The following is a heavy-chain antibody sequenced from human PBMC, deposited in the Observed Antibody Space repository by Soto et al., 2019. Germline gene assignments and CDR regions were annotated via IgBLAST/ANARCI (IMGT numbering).Heavy chain of an antibody. CDR1: GGGNLRDYR. CDR3: ARSDYVDWYYYGMDV. Sequence: SVKVSCKASGGGNLRDYRTTWVRRAPGQGLEWMGGIIPKLGSANYAQNFQGRVTVTADESTSTAYMELSSLRSEDTAVYYCARSDYVDWYYYGMDVWGQGTTVTVSS. D-gene: IGHD4-17*01. CDR2: IIPKLGSA. V-gene: IGHV1-69*13. J-gene: IGHJ6*02.